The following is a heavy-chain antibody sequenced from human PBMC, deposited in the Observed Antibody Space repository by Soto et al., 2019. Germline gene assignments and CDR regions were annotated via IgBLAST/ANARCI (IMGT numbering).Heavy chain of an antibody. CDR2: IHADGSDT. V-gene: IGHV3-74*01. CDR1: GFTFSRYW. D-gene: IGHD2-15*01. J-gene: IGHJ4*02. CDR3: ARIPYGRDGGCHDLDY. Sequence: EVQLVESGGGLVQPGGSLRLSCAASGFTFSRYWMHWVRQVPGKGLVWVSRIHADGSDTSYADSVEGRFTISRDNTKNTLELQMNSRRADDTAMYYCARIPYGRDGGCHDLDYWGQGTRVTVSS.